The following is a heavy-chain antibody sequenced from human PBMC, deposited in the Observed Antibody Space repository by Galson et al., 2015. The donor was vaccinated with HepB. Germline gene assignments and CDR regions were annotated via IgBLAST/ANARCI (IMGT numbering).Heavy chain of an antibody. CDR3: ARAPLSGYCSSATCSDAFDI. J-gene: IGHJ3*02. CDR1: GFTFRSYG. CDR2: ILYDGSNK. Sequence: SLRLSCAASGFTFRSYGMHWVRQAPGKGLEWVAVILYDGSNKNYADSVKGRFTISRDNSKNTLHLQVDSLRAEDTAVYYCARAPLSGYCSSATCSDAFDIWGQGTMVTVSS. V-gene: IGHV3-33*01. D-gene: IGHD2-2*01.